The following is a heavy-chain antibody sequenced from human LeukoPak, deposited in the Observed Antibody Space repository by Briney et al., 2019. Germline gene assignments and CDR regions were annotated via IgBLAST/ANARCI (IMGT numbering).Heavy chain of an antibody. V-gene: IGHV1-2*02. CDR1: GYTFTDCY. Sequence: ASVKVSCKASGYTFTDCYMHWVRQAPGQGFEWMGWINPNDGDTNYAQKFQGRVTMTRDTSISTAHMEVSRLRSDDTAVYYCARANFLYCSSSTCRFDYWGQGTLVTVSS. CDR2: INPNDGDT. J-gene: IGHJ4*02. D-gene: IGHD2-2*01. CDR3: ARANFLYCSSSTCRFDY.